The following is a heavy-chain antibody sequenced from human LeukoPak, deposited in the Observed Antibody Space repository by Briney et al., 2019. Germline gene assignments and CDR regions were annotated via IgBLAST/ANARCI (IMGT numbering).Heavy chain of an antibody. CDR2: TYTDGNT. D-gene: IGHD2-15*01. CDR3: ARAVRSCSATRCISINSFDY. CDR1: GFSVSGDN. J-gene: IGHJ4*02. Sequence: PGGSLRLSCAASGFSVSGDNMSWVRQAPGKGLEWVSVTYTDGNTYYADSVKGRFTASRDSSKNMLYLQMNSLRAEDTAVYYCARAVRSCSATRCISINSFDYWGQGTLVAASS. V-gene: IGHV3-53*01.